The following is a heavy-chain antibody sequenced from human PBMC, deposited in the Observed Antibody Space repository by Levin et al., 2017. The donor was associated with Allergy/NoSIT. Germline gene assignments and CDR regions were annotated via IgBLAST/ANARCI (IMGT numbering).Heavy chain of an antibody. CDR2: ISSSSSYI. CDR1: GFTFSSYS. D-gene: IGHD2-2*01. V-gene: IGHV3-21*01. J-gene: IGHJ4*02. Sequence: GESLKISCAASGFTFSSYSMNWVRQAPGKGLEWVSSISSSSSYIYYADSVKGRFTISRDNAKNSLYLQMNSLRAEDTAVYYCARDDRYCSSTSCPTGWGQGTLVTVSS. CDR3: ARDDRYCSSTSCPTG.